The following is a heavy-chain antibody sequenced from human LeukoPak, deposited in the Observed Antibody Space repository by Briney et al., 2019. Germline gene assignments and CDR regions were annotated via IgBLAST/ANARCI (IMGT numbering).Heavy chain of an antibody. CDR3: VNKSPGYSSNWYHIDY. Sequence: ASVKVSCKASGYTFTNYGITWVRQAPGQGLEWMGWINAYNGNTNYAQKLQGRVTMTTDTSTSTAYMELRSLRSDDTAVYYCVNKSPGYSSNWYHIDYWGQGTLVTVSS. CDR1: GYTFTNYG. V-gene: IGHV1-18*01. J-gene: IGHJ4*02. CDR2: INAYNGNT. D-gene: IGHD6-13*01.